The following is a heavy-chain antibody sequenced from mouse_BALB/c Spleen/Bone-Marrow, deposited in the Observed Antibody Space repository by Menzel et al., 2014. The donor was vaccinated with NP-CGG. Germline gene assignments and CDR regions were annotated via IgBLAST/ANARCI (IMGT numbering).Heavy chain of an antibody. CDR3: ARYWDDY. Sequence: QVHLQQSGAELAKPGASVKMSCKVSDYTFTSYWIHWVKQRPGQGLEWIGYIDPRTAYTDYSQKFKDKATWTADKSSSTAHMQLSGMSSEDSAVYYCARYWDDYWGQGTLVTVSA. V-gene: IGHV1-7*01. CDR2: IDPRTAYT. CDR1: DYTFTSYW. D-gene: IGHD4-1*01. J-gene: IGHJ3*01.